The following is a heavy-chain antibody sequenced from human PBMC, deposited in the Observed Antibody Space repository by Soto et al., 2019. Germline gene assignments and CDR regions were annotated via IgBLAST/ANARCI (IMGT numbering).Heavy chain of an antibody. CDR2: IYYSGST. V-gene: IGHV4-39*01. CDR3: ARHPTYYYDSSGYYRGYWFDP. CDR1: GGSISSSSYY. J-gene: IGHJ5*02. D-gene: IGHD3-22*01. Sequence: SETLSLTCTVSGGSISSSSYYWGWIRQPPGKGLEWIGSIYYSGSTYYNPSLKSRVTISVDTSKNQFSLKLSSVTAADTAVYYCARHPTYYYDSSGYYRGYWFDPWGQGTLVTVSS.